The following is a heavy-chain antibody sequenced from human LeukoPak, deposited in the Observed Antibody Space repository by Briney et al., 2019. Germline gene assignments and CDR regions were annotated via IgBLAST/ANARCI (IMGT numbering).Heavy chain of an antibody. CDR2: LSRNGDT. CDR3: ARDLEDSTGYYLAALDF. V-gene: IGHV4-4*07. Sequence: PSETPSLTCIVSGASMTYNPWSWIRQPAGKGLEWIGRLSRNGDTAYSPALQSRVTISADRSRNQFSLRLTSVTAADTAVYYCARDLEDSTGYYLAALDFWGQGTMVAVSS. D-gene: IGHD3-22*01. J-gene: IGHJ3*01. CDR1: GASMTYNP.